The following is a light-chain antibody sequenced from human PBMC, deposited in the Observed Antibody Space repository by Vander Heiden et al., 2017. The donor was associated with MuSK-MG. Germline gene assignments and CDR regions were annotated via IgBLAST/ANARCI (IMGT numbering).Light chain of an antibody. CDR2: LGS. CDR3: LQVMQTPHT. CDR1: QSLLLTNDYTY. J-gene: IGKJ3*01. Sequence: IVMPPSLLFLPVTPGEPASISCRSSQSLLLTNDYTYVDWYLQTPGQSPQLMIYLGSNRASGVPDSSSGGGSGTDVSLKIRRVEAEDVGDYYRLQVMQTPHTFGPGTKVDIK. V-gene: IGKV2-28*01.